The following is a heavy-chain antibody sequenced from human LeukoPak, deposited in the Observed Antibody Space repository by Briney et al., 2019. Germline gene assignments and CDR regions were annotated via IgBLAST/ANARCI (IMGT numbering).Heavy chain of an antibody. V-gene: IGHV3-74*01. CDR3: VRDRGSYDMDV. CDR2: IDNNGVET. CDR1: GFTFNKYW. D-gene: IGHD3-10*01. Sequence: GGSLRLSCVASGFTFNKYWMHWVRQIPGEGLVWVSRIDNNGVETVYADSVKGRFTISRDNAKNTLYLQMNSLRAEDTAVYYCVRDRGSYDMDVWGQGTTVTVSS. J-gene: IGHJ6*02.